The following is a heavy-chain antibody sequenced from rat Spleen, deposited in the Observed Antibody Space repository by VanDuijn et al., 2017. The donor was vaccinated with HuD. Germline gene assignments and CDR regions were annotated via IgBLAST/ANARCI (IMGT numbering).Heavy chain of an antibody. CDR1: GFIFSDYY. CDR3: ARHWSGSNYIYVAWFAY. Sequence: EVHLVESDGGLVQPGRSLKLSCAASGFIFSDYYMAWVRQAPTQGLEWVASISYDGDTTYYRESVKGRFTISRDNAKLSLYLQMDSLRSEDTATYYCARHWSGSNYIYVAWFAYWGQGTLVTVSS. V-gene: IGHV5-20*01. D-gene: IGHD1-2*01. J-gene: IGHJ3*01. CDR2: ISYDGDTT.